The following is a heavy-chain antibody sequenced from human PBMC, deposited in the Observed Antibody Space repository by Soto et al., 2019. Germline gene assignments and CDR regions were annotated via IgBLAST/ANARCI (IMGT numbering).Heavy chain of an antibody. D-gene: IGHD6-13*01. CDR2: MNPNSGNT. CDR1: GYTFTSYD. Sequence: SVKVSCKTSGYTFTSYDINWVRRATGQGLEWMGWMNPNSGNTGYAQKFQGRVSMTRSTSISTVYMELSSLRSEDSALYYCAXAGTLNWFDPWGQATLVTV. CDR3: AXAGTLNWFDP. V-gene: IGHV1-8*01. J-gene: IGHJ5*02.